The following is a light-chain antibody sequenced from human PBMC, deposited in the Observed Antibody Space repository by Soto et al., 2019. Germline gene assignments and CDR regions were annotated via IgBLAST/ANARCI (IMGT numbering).Light chain of an antibody. J-gene: IGKJ1*01. CDR3: QQYNSSST. Sequence: DIQMTQSPSTLSASVGDRVTITCRASQSISSWLAWYQQKPGKAPKLLIYDASSLESGVPSRFSGSGSGTEFTLTLSRLKTDYFATNYCQQYNSSSTFGQWTKVDTK. CDR2: DAS. CDR1: QSISSW. V-gene: IGKV1-5*01.